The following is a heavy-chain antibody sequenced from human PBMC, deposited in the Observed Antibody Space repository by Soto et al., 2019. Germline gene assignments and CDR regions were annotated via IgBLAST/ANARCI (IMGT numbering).Heavy chain of an antibody. CDR2: IYPGDSDT. J-gene: IGHJ4*02. V-gene: IGHV5-51*01. Sequence: GESLKISCKGSGYSFGTYWIAWVRQMPGKGLEWMGIIYPGDSDTRYSPSFQGQVTISADKSISTAYLQWSSLKASDTAMYYCASPQRYDVWSGYVFDYWGQGTVVTVSS. CDR3: ASPQRYDVWSGYVFDY. CDR1: GYSFGTYW. D-gene: IGHD3-3*01.